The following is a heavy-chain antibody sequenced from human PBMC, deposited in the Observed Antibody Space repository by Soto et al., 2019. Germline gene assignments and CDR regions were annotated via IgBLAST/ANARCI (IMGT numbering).Heavy chain of an antibody. CDR3: SKGEMSTIRNSFDP. CDR1: GFNTRCYS. D-gene: IGHD1-7*01. J-gene: IGHJ5*02. Sequence: PGGSLRLSCTASGFNTRCYSMSWVRHTPGKGLEWVAALSRSGGATYYADSVRGRFTISRDASKDTLFLQMSNLRAEDTALYYCSKGEMSTIRNSFDPWGQGTLVTVSS. V-gene: IGHV3-23*01. CDR2: LSRSGGAT.